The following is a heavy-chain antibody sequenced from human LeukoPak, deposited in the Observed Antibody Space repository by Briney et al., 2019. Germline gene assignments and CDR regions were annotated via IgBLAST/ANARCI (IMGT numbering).Heavy chain of an antibody. CDR2: ISSSGSTI. J-gene: IGHJ3*02. Sequence: PGGSLRLSCAASEFSFSDYYMSWIRQAPGKGLEWISYISSSGSTIYYADSVKGRFTISRDNAKNSVYLQMNSLRAEDTALYYCAKDFHRLGEFDAFDIWGQGTMVTVSS. V-gene: IGHV3-11*01. D-gene: IGHD3-16*01. CDR3: AKDFHRLGEFDAFDI. CDR1: EFSFSDYY.